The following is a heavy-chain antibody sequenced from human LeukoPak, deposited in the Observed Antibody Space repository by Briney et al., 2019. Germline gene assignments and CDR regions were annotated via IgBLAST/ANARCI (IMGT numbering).Heavy chain of an antibody. CDR3: ARGSSLAAVARGFDY. CDR1: GFTVSSNY. D-gene: IGHD6-19*01. Sequence: GGSLRLSCAASGFTVSSNYMGWVRQAPGKGLDWVSVIYSGGSAYYADSVKGRFTISRDSSKNILHLQMNSLTAEDTAVYYCARGSSLAAVARGFDYWGQGTLVTASS. J-gene: IGHJ4*02. CDR2: IYSGGSA. V-gene: IGHV3-66*02.